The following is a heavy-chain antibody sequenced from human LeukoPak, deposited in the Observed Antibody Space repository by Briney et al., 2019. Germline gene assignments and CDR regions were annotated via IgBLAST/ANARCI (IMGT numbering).Heavy chain of an antibody. CDR2: IHYTGST. CDR1: GASISGYY. D-gene: IGHD6-19*01. Sequence: SETPSLTCTVSGASISGYYWSWIRQPPGKGLEWIGYIHYTGSTNYNPSLKGRVTMSLDTSKNQFSLKLNSVTAADTAVYYCARQPVAPDYWGQGTLVTVSS. CDR3: ARQPVAPDY. V-gene: IGHV4-59*01. J-gene: IGHJ4*02.